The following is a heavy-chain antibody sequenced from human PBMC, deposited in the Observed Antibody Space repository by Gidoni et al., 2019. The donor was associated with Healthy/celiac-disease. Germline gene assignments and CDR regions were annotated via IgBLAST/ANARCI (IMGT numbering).Heavy chain of an antibody. D-gene: IGHD1-7*01. CDR1: GFTFSSYG. J-gene: IGHJ4*02. CDR3: AKALGITGTHSHFDY. Sequence: QVQLVESGGGVVQPGRSLRHSCAASGFTFSSYGMHWVRQAPGKGLEWVSVISYDGSNKYYADSVKGRFTISRDNSKNTLYLQMNSLRAEDTAVYYCAKALGITGTHSHFDYWGQGTLVTVSS. CDR2: ISYDGSNK. V-gene: IGHV3-30*18.